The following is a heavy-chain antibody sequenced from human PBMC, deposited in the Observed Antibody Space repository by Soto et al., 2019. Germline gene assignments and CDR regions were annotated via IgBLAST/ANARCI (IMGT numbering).Heavy chain of an antibody. V-gene: IGHV4-34*01. CDR2: INHSGST. Sequence: SETLSLTCAVYGGSFSGYYWSWIRQPPGKGLEWIGEINHSGSTNYNPSLKSRVTISVDTSKNQFSLKLSSVTAADTAVYYCARSITIFGVAILSEWFDPWGQGTLVTVSS. CDR1: GGSFSGYY. J-gene: IGHJ5*02. CDR3: ARSITIFGVAILSEWFDP. D-gene: IGHD3-3*01.